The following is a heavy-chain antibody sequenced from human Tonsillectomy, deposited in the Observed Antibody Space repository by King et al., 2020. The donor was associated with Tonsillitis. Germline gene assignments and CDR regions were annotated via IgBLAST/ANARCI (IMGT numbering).Heavy chain of an antibody. J-gene: IGHJ4*02. CDR3: ARGRGDEYVWGSIDY. Sequence: QLVQSGAEVKKPGSSVRVSCKASGGTFSNYAISWVRQAPGQGLEWMGGIIPIFGTANYAQKFQGRVTITADESKSTAYMELSSLRSEDTAVYYCARGRGDEYVWGSIDYWGQGTLVTVSS. V-gene: IGHV1-69*12. CDR2: IIPIFGTA. CDR1: GGTFSNYA. D-gene: IGHD3-16*01.